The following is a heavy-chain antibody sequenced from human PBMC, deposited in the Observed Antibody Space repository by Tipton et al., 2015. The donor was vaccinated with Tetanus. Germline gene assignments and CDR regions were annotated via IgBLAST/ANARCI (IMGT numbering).Heavy chain of an antibody. D-gene: IGHD3-3*01. Sequence: TLSLTCSVSGGSLRSGDSNWSWIRQPPGKGLEWLAYVSSSGATNSNYALKSRITISRDTSKNQISLKLTSVTAADTAVYYCARANYNFPKKGPFDSWGQGTLVIVSS. V-gene: IGHV4-61*08. CDR3: ARANYNFPKKGPFDS. CDR2: VSSSGAT. CDR1: GGSLRSGDSN. J-gene: IGHJ4*02.